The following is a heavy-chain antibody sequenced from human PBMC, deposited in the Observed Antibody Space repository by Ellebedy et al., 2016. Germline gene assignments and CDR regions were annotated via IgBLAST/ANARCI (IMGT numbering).Heavy chain of an antibody. J-gene: IGHJ6*02. CDR1: GGSFSGYY. D-gene: IGHD6-19*01. CDR3: ARVSIAVALVYYYYYGMDV. CDR2: INHSGST. Sequence: SETLSLXCAVYGGSFSGYYWSWIRQPPGKGLEWIGEINHSGSTNYNPSLKSRVTISVDTSKNQFSLKLSSVTAADTAVYYCARVSIAVALVYYYYYGMDVWGQGTTVTVSS. V-gene: IGHV4-34*01.